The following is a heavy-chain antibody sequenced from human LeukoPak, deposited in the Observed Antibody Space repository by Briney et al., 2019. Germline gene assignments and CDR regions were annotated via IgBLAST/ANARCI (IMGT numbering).Heavy chain of an antibody. V-gene: IGHV3-53*01. CDR3: AKIAPGITMIVVVIPNAFDI. CDR1: GFTVSSNY. D-gene: IGHD3-22*01. J-gene: IGHJ3*02. Sequence: GGSLRLSCAASGFTVSSNYMSWVRQAPGKGLEWVSVIYSGGSTYYADSVKGRFTISRDNSKNTLYLQMNSLRAEDTAVYYCAKIAPGITMIVVVIPNAFDIWGQGTMVTVSS. CDR2: IYSGGST.